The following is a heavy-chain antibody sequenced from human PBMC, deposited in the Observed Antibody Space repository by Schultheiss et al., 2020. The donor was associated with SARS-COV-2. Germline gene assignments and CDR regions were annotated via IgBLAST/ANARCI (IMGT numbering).Heavy chain of an antibody. CDR1: GGSMRRGGYY. CDR2: VSYTGTT. V-gene: IGHV4-31*03. CDR3: ARIAGNTMIVVVIGAFDI. D-gene: IGHD3-22*01. J-gene: IGHJ3*02. Sequence: SETLSLTCTVFGGSMRRGGYYWGWTRQHPGKGLEWIGYVSYTGTTYHNPSLKSRATVSGDISKNQLSLKLSSVTAADTAMYYCARIAGNTMIVVVIGAFDIWGQGTTVTVSS.